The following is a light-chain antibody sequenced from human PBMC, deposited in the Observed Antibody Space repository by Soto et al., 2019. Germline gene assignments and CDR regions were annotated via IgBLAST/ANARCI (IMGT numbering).Light chain of an antibody. CDR3: QHRSHWPSWP. CDR1: QSVSSY. V-gene: IGKV3-11*01. Sequence: EIVLTQSPGTLSLSPGERATLSCRASQSVSSYLAWYQHRPGQAPRLLIFDASKRATGIPARFSGSGSGTDFTLKISSPEPEDFTVYYCQHRSHWPSWPVGKGTKVDIK. CDR2: DAS. J-gene: IGKJ1*01.